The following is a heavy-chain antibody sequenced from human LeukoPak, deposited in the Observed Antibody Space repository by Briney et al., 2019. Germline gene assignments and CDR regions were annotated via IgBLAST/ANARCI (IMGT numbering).Heavy chain of an antibody. Sequence: GASVKVSCKASGYTFTGYYMHWVRQAPGQGLEWMGWINPNSGGTNYAQKFQGRVTMTRDTSISTAYMELSRLRSDDTAVYYCARDIGYYGSGSYGPYYFDYWGQGTLVTVSS. V-gene: IGHV1-2*02. CDR3: ARDIGYYGSGSYGPYYFDY. CDR2: INPNSGGT. CDR1: GYTFTGYY. J-gene: IGHJ4*02. D-gene: IGHD3-10*01.